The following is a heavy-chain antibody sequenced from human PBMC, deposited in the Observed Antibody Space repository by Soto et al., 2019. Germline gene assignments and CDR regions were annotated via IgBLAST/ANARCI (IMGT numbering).Heavy chain of an antibody. V-gene: IGHV4-31*03. CDR2: IHHSGST. J-gene: IGHJ1*01. Sequence: SETLSLTCNVSGGSISSGGYYWTWIRQHPGKGLEWIGNIHHSGSTFYNPSLKSRVSISVDTSKNQFSLKLSSVTAADTAVYFCVRGVLSWGQGTLVTV. CDR1: GGSISSGGYY. CDR3: VRGVLS. D-gene: IGHD3-10*01.